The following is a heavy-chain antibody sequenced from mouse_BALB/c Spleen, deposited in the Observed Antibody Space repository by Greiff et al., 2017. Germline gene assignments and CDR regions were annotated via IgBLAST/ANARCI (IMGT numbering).Heavy chain of an antibody. D-gene: IGHD1-1*02. CDR1: GFTFSSYA. V-gene: IGHV5-9-4*01. CDR2: ISSGGSYT. Sequence: EVKLMESGGGLVKPGGSLKLSCAASGFTFSSYAMSWVRQSPEKRLEWVAEISSGGSYTYYPDTVTGRFTISRDNAKNTLYLEMSSLRSEDTAMYYCARDLGTPYAMDYWGQGTSVTVSS. CDR3: ARDLGTPYAMDY. J-gene: IGHJ4*01.